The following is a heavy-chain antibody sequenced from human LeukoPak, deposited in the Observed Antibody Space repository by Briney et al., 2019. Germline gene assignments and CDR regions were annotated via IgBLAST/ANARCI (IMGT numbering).Heavy chain of an antibody. CDR2: INPGGGST. V-gene: IGHV1-46*01. CDR3: ARRGSSSSLHYYGMDV. D-gene: IGHD6-6*01. J-gene: IGHJ6*02. CDR1: GYTFTSYY. Sequence: ASVKVSCKASGYTFTSYYMHWVRQAPGQGLEWMGIINPGGGSTSYAQKFQGRVTVTRDTSTSTVYMELSSLRSEDTAVYYCARRGSSSSLHYYGMDVWGQGTTVTVPS.